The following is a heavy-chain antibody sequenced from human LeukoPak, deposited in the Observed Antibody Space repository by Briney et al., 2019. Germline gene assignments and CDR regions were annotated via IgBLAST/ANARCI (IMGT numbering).Heavy chain of an antibody. CDR1: GVSLSGYY. CDR3: GRPAGTFP. Sequence: SETLSLTCGVYGVSLSGYYWSWIRQPPTKGLEWIGEINHSGNTNYNPSLKSRVTMSVDTSHNQFSLKLSFVTAADTAVYYRGRPAGTFPWGQGTLVTVSS. D-gene: IGHD3-16*01. J-gene: IGHJ5*02. CDR2: INHSGNT. V-gene: IGHV4-34*01.